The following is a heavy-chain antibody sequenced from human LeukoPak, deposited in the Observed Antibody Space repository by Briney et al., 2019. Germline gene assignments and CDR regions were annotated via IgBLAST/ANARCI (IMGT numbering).Heavy chain of an antibody. V-gene: IGHV4-34*01. CDR2: INHSGST. CDR3: ARAGWYGSGSYLDY. Sequence: KPGGSLRLSCAASGFTFSSYSMNWVRQAPGKGLEWIGEINHSGSTNYNPSLKSRVTISVDTSKNQFSLKLSSVTAADTAVYYCARAGWYGSGSYLDYWGQGTLVTVSS. CDR1: GFTFSSYS. D-gene: IGHD3-10*01. J-gene: IGHJ4*02.